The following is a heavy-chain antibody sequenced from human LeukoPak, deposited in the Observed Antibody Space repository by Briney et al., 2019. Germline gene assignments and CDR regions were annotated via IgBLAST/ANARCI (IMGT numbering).Heavy chain of an antibody. Sequence: GGSLRLSCAASGFTLSSYWMQWVRQAPGKGLEWVAFIRNDGTNKYADSVKGRFTISRDNSNNTPYLQMNSLRAEDAAVYYCAKPEKWLQLFDCWGQGTLVTVSS. V-gene: IGHV3-30*02. J-gene: IGHJ4*02. D-gene: IGHD5-24*01. CDR3: AKPEKWLQLFDC. CDR1: GFTLSSYW. CDR2: IRNDGTNK.